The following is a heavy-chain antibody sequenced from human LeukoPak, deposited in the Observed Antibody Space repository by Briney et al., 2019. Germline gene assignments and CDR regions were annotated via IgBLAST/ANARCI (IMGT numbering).Heavy chain of an antibody. Sequence: ASVKASCKASGYTFTGYYIFWMRQAPGQGLEWMGWINPKNGTTKYAQKSQGRVTLTRDTSISTAYMEISRVTYDDTAVYFCARGVGSTAVLDHWGQGTLVPVSS. CDR1: GYTFTGYY. CDR3: ARGVGSTAVLDH. V-gene: IGHV1-2*02. CDR2: INPKNGTT. J-gene: IGHJ4*02. D-gene: IGHD1-26*01.